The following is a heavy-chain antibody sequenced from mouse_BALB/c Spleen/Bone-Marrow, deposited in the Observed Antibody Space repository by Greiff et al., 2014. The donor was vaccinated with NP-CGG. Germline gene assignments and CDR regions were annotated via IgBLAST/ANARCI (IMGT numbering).Heavy chain of an antibody. CDR2: IDPANGNI. D-gene: IGHD1-1*01. CDR1: GFNIKDTY. V-gene: IGHV14-3*02. CDR3: APYYYGRWFAN. Sequence: EVQGVESGAELVKPGASVKLSCTASGFNIKDTYMHWVKQRPEQGLEWIGRIDPANGNIKYDPKFQGKATITADTSSNTAYLRLSSLTSEDTAVYYCAPYYYGRWFANWGQGTLVTVSA. J-gene: IGHJ3*01.